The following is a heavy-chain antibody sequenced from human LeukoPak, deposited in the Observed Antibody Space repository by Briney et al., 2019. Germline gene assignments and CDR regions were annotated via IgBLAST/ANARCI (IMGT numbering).Heavy chain of an antibody. J-gene: IGHJ6*03. D-gene: IGHD2-2*01. CDR1: GFTFSSYA. V-gene: IGHV3-23*01. CDR3: AKVKVVPAAEPYYYYMDV. CDR2: ISGSGGST. Sequence: QTGGSLRLSCAASGFTFSSYAMSWVRQAPGKGLEWVSAISGSGGSTYYADSVKGRFTISRDNSKNTLYLQMNSLRAKDTAVYYCAKVKVVPAAEPYYYYMDVWGKGTTVTVSS.